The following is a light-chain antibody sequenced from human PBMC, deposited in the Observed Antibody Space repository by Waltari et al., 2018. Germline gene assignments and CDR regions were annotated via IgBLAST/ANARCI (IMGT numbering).Light chain of an antibody. J-gene: IGKJ2*01. CDR2: WAS. Sequence: DIVMTQSPDSLAGSLGERATIHFKSSQSVLYSSNNKNYLAWYQQKPGQPPKLLIYWASTRESGVPDRFSGSGSGTDFTLTISSLQAEDVAVYYCQQYYSSPYTFGQGTKLEIK. CDR3: QQYYSSPYT. CDR1: QSVLYSSNNKNY. V-gene: IGKV4-1*01.